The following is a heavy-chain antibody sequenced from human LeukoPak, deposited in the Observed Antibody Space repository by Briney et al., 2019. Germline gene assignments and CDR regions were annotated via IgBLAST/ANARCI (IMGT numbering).Heavy chain of an antibody. Sequence: SETLSLTCTVSGGSITNNNYYWDWIRQPPGKGLEWIGNIYYSGSTYYYNPSLKSRVTMSVDTSKNQFSLKLSSVTAADTAVYYCARRREGSSSVDSWGQGTLVTVSS. CDR3: ARRREGSSSVDS. CDR2: IYYSGSTY. CDR1: GGSITNNNYY. D-gene: IGHD6-6*01. V-gene: IGHV4-39*01. J-gene: IGHJ4*02.